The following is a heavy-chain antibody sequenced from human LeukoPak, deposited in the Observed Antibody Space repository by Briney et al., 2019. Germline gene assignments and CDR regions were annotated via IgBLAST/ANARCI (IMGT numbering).Heavy chain of an antibody. Sequence: RPGGSLRLSCAASGFTFSNYAMHWVRQAPGKGLEYVSAISSNGHSTDYAISVKGRFTISRDNSKNTLYLQMGSLGAEDMAVYYCARRPYSGSYYVDYWGQGTLVTVSS. D-gene: IGHD1-26*01. CDR2: ISSNGHST. CDR1: GFTFSNYA. J-gene: IGHJ4*02. V-gene: IGHV3-64*01. CDR3: ARRPYSGSYYVDY.